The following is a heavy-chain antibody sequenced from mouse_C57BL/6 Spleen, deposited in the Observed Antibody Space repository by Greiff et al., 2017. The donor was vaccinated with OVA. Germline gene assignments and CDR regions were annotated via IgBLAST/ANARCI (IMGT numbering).Heavy chain of an antibody. CDR1: GFNIKDYY. V-gene: IGHV14-2*01. Sequence: DVQLQESGAELVKPGASVKLSCTASGFNIKDYYMHWVKQRTEQGLEWIGRIDPEDGETKYAPKFQGKATIPADTSSNTAYLQLSSLTSEDTAVYYCARGNWDVSYYYAMDYWGQGTSVTVSS. CDR3: ARGNWDVSYYYAMDY. J-gene: IGHJ4*01. CDR2: IDPEDGET. D-gene: IGHD4-1*01.